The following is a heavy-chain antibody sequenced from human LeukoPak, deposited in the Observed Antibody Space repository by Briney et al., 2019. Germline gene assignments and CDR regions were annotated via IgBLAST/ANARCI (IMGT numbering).Heavy chain of an antibody. CDR1: GASISSSSYY. CDR3: ATEAAGDPFYYGMDV. CDR2: IYYSGSS. V-gene: IGHV4-39*07. D-gene: IGHD4-17*01. J-gene: IGHJ6*02. Sequence: SETLSLTCTVSGASISSSSYYWGWFRQPPGKGLEWIGTIYYSGSSYYNPSLRSRVTISLDTSKNQFSLKLSSVTAADTAVYYCATEAAGDPFYYGMDVWGQGTTVTVSS.